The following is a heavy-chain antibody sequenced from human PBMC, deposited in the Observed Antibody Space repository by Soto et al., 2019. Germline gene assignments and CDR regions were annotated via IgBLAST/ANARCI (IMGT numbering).Heavy chain of an antibody. Sequence: QVQLVQSGAEVKKPGSSVKVSCKASGGTFSSYAISWVRQAPGQGLEWMGGIILIFGTANYAQKFQGRVTLTADKSTSTAYMVLSSLRSEDTAVYYCARGGDGRITIFGVVIPYGMDVWGQGTTVTVSS. CDR1: GGTFSSYA. CDR3: ARGGDGRITIFGVVIPYGMDV. V-gene: IGHV1-69*06. J-gene: IGHJ6*02. CDR2: IILIFGTA. D-gene: IGHD3-3*01.